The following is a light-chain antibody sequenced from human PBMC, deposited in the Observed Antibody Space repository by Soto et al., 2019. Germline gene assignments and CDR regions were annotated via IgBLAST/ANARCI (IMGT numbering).Light chain of an antibody. J-gene: IGKJ4*01. CDR2: AAS. CDR3: QQASSFPLT. CDR1: QGIVNW. V-gene: IGKV1-12*01. Sequence: DIQMTQSPSSVSASVGDRVTITCRASQGIVNWLAWYQQKPGTAPKLLISAASSLQTGVPSRFSVSGSGTDFTLTISTLQPEDFATYYCQQASSFPLTFGGGTNVEIK.